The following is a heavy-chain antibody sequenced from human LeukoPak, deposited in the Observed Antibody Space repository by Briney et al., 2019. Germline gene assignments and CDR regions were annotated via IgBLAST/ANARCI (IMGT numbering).Heavy chain of an antibody. Sequence: SETLSLTCAVYGGSFSGYYWSWIRQPPGKGLEWIGEINHSGSTNYNPSLKSRVTISVDTSKNQFSLKLSSVTAADTAVYYCARNDIVVVVAAKALENWFDPWGQGTLVTVSS. CDR2: INHSGST. D-gene: IGHD2-15*01. CDR3: ARNDIVVVVAAKALENWFDP. CDR1: GGSFSGYY. V-gene: IGHV4-34*01. J-gene: IGHJ5*02.